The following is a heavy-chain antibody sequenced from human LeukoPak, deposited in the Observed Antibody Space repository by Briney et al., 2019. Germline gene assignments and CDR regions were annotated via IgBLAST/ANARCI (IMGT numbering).Heavy chain of an antibody. CDR3: ARGPKTYYYGSGSYPY. CDR1: GGSFSGYY. CDR2: INHSGST. V-gene: IGHV4-34*01. J-gene: IGHJ4*02. Sequence: PSETLSLTCAVYGGSFSGYYWSWIRQPPGKGLEWIGEINHSGSTNYNPSLKSRVTISVDTSKNQLSLKLSSVTAADTAVYYCARGPKTYYYGSGSYPYWGQGTLVTVSS. D-gene: IGHD3-10*01.